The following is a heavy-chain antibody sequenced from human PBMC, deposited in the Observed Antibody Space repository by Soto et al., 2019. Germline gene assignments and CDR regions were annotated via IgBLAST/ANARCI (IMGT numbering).Heavy chain of an antibody. CDR2: IWYDGSNK. D-gene: IGHD3-22*01. Sequence: GGSLRLSCAASGFTFSSYGMHWVRQAPGKGLEWVAVIWYDGSNKYYADSVKGRFTISRDNSKNTLYLQMNSLRAEDTAVYYCATYYYDSSGYGGDAFDIWGQGTMVTV. CDR3: ATYYYDSSGYGGDAFDI. V-gene: IGHV3-33*01. J-gene: IGHJ3*02. CDR1: GFTFSSYG.